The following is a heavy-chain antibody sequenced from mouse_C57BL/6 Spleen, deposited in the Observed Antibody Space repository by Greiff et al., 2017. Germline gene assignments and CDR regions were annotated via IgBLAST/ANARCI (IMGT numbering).Heavy chain of an antibody. CDR2: IDPSDSDT. V-gene: IGHV1-52*01. CDR1: GYTFTSYW. CDR3: TRGNYYGSSPHY. Sequence: QVQLQQPGAELVRPGSSVKLSCKASGYTFTSYWMHWVKQRPIQGLEWIGKIDPSDSDTHYNQKFKDKATLTVDKSSSTAYMQLSSLTSEDSAVYYCTRGNYYGSSPHYWGQGTTLTVSS. J-gene: IGHJ2*01. D-gene: IGHD1-1*01.